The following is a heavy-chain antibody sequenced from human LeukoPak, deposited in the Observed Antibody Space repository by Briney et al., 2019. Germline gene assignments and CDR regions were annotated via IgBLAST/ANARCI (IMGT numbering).Heavy chain of an antibody. V-gene: IGHV3-30*03. J-gene: IGHJ4*02. CDR3: ARGVFGGIAAAGTPLLFDY. CDR2: ISYDESNK. Sequence: PGGSLRLSCAASGFTFSSYGMHWVRQAPGKGLEWVAVISYDESNKYYADSVKGRFTISRDNSKNTLYLQMNSLRAEDTAVYYCARGVFGGIAAAGTPLLFDYWGQGTLVTVSS. D-gene: IGHD6-13*01. CDR1: GFTFSSYG.